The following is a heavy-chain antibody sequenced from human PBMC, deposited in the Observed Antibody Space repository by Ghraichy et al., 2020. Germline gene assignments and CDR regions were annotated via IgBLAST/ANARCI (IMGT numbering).Heavy chain of an antibody. Sequence: GGSLRLSCAASGFTFSSYAMSWVRQAPGKGLEWVSAISGSGGSTYYADSVKGRFTISRDNSKNTLYLQMNSLRAEDTAVYYCATGRYGFGEFILDYWGQGTLVTVSS. J-gene: IGHJ4*02. V-gene: IGHV3-23*01. CDR3: ATGRYGFGEFILDY. D-gene: IGHD3-10*01. CDR1: GFTFSSYA. CDR2: ISGSGGST.